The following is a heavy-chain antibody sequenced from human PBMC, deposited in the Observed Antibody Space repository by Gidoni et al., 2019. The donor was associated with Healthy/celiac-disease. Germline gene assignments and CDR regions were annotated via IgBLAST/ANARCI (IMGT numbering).Heavy chain of an antibody. CDR1: GYTFTGYY. D-gene: IGHD6-6*01. V-gene: IGHV1-2*02. CDR2: INPNSGGT. Sequence: QVQLVQSGAEVKKPGASVKVSCKASGYTFTGYYMHWVRQAPGQGLEWMGWINPNSGGTNYAQKFQGRVTMTRDTSISTAYMELSRLRSDDTAVYYCARIRDARYSSSSFSDWGQGTLVTVSS. J-gene: IGHJ4*02. CDR3: ARIRDARYSSSSFSD.